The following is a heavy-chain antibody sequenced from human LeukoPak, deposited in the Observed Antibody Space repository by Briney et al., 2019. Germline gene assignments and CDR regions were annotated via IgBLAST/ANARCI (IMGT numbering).Heavy chain of an antibody. CDR2: IRYDGSNK. CDR1: GFTFSSYG. D-gene: IGHD3-22*01. CDR3: AKSLYYYDSSGLLDY. Sequence: GGSLRLSCAASGFTFSSYGMHWVRQAPGKGLEWVAFIRYDGSNKYYADPVKGRFTISRDNSKNTLYLQMNSPRAEDTAVYYCAKSLYYYDSSGLLDYWGQGTLVTVSS. J-gene: IGHJ4*02. V-gene: IGHV3-30*02.